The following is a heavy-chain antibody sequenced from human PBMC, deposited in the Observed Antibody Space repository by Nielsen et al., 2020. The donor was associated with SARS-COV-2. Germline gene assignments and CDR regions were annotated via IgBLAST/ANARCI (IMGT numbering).Heavy chain of an antibody. Sequence: GSLRLSCAVYGGSFSGYYWSWIRQPPGKGLEWIGEINHSGSTNYNPSLKSRVTISVDTSKNQFSLKLSSVTAADTAVYYCAREREKGGILLHYYYGMDVRGQGPTVTVSS. V-gene: IGHV4-34*01. D-gene: IGHD1-26*01. CDR3: AREREKGGILLHYYYGMDV. J-gene: IGHJ6*02. CDR1: GGSFSGYY. CDR2: INHSGST.